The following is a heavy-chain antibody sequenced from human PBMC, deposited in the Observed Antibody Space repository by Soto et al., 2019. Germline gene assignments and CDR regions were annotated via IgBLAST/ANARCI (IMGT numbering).Heavy chain of an antibody. CDR1: GFTFSGYA. CDR2: ISSNGGST. D-gene: IGHD4-17*01. Sequence: GGSLRLSCSASGFTFSGYAMHWVRQAPGKGLEYVSAISSNGGSTYYADSVKGRFTISRDNSKNTLYLQMSSLRAEDTAVYYCVKDFSDYGDFWYFDLWGRGTLVTVSS. J-gene: IGHJ2*01. V-gene: IGHV3-64D*06. CDR3: VKDFSDYGDFWYFDL.